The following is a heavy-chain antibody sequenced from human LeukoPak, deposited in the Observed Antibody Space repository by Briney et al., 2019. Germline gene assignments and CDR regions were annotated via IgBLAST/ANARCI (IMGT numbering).Heavy chain of an antibody. V-gene: IGHV4-39*01. Sequence: SETLSLTCTVSGGSISSYYWGWIRQPPGKGLEWIGSIYYSGSTYYNPSLKSRVTISVDTSKNQFSLKLSSVTAADTAVYYCARRRGSGSYRPPYYFDYWGQGTLVTVSS. J-gene: IGHJ4*02. CDR3: ARRRGSGSYRPPYYFDY. D-gene: IGHD3-10*01. CDR1: GGSISSYY. CDR2: IYYSGST.